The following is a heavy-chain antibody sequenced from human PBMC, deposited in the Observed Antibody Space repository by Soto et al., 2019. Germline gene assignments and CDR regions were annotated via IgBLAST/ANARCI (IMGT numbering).Heavy chain of an antibody. J-gene: IGHJ5*02. CDR1: GFTVSNNY. D-gene: IGHD4-4*01. Sequence: EVQLVESGGGLVQPGWSLRLSCAASGFTVSNNYMSWVRQAPGKGLEWVSVIYSGGSTYYADSVKGRFTVSRDNSKNTLYIQMNSVRAEDTAVYYCAANYSNYVPFDPWGQGTLVTVSS. CDR3: AANYSNYVPFDP. CDR2: IYSGGST. V-gene: IGHV3-66*01.